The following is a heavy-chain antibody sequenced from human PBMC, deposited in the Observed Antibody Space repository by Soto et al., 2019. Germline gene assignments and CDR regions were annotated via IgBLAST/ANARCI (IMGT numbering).Heavy chain of an antibody. V-gene: IGHV1-2*04. Sequence: ASVKVSCKASGYTFTGYYMHWVRQAPGQGLEWMGWINPNSGGTNYAQKFQGWVTMTRDTSISTAYMELSRLRSDDTAVYYCARAGLLFGVVISPIGYGMDVWGQGTTVTVSS. J-gene: IGHJ6*02. CDR2: INPNSGGT. D-gene: IGHD3-3*01. CDR1: GYTFTGYY. CDR3: ARAGLLFGVVISPIGYGMDV.